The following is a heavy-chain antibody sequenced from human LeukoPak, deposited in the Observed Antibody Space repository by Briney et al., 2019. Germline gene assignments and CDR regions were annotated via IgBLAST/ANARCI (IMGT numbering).Heavy chain of an antibody. Sequence: ASETLSLTCAVSGGSISSGGYSWSWIRQPPGKGLEWIGYIYHSGSTYYNPSLKSRVTISVDRSKNQFSLKLSSVTAADTAVYYCARGDGYNYLGGAVVSGGISFDYWGQGTLVTVSS. J-gene: IGHJ4*02. CDR1: GGSISSGGYS. CDR2: IYHSGST. V-gene: IGHV4-30-2*01. CDR3: ARGDGYNYLGGAVVSGGISFDY. D-gene: IGHD5-24*01.